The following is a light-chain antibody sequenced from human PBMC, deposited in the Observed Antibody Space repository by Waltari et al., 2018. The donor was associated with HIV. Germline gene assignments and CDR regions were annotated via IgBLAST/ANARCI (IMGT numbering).Light chain of an antibody. CDR1: STNIGIYT. J-gene: IGLJ3*02. Sequence: QSALTQEASVSGTVGQTVTLSCSGNSTNIGIYTVAWYQQISHGTPKTVMFGNSPPSGIPARFSASQSGTSASLTISGLQPEDEAHYYCSTWDNSLSGWVLGGGTTLTVL. CDR2: GNS. V-gene: IGLV1-44*01. CDR3: STWDNSLSGWV.